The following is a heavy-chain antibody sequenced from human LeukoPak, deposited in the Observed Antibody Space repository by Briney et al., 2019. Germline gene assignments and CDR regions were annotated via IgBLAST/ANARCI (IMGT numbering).Heavy chain of an antibody. Sequence: ASVKVSCKSAVYTFSNFDINWVRQATGQGPEWMGWMNPESGNTGYAQKFQGRVTMTRDSSKSTAYMELISLRFEDTAIYYCTRAIRHQLLSDYWGQGTLVTVSS. D-gene: IGHD2-2*01. CDR2: MNPESGNT. CDR1: VYTFSNFD. J-gene: IGHJ4*02. V-gene: IGHV1-8*01. CDR3: TRAIRHQLLSDY.